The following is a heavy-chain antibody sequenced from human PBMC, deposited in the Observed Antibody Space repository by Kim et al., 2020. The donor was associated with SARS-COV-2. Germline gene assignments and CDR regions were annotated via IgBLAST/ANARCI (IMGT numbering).Heavy chain of an antibody. D-gene: IGHD3-10*01. Sequence: ASVKVSCKASGYTFTSYAMNWVRQAPGQGLEWMGWINTNTGNPTYAQGFTGRFVFSLDTSVSTAYLQISSLKAEDTAVYYCARRFIPEYYYGSGSYDGSWGYWGQGTLVTVSS. CDR1: GYTFTSYA. J-gene: IGHJ4*02. CDR3: ARRFIPEYYYGSGSYDGSWGY. CDR2: INTNTGNP. V-gene: IGHV7-4-1*02.